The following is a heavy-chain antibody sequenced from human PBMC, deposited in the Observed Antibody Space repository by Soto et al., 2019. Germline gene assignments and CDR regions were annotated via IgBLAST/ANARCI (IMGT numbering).Heavy chain of an antibody. Sequence: EVQLVESGGGVVQPGGSLRLSCAASGFSFSTWMHWVRQAPGKGLVWLSRINSDGSSITYADSVKGRFIVSRDKAKNTLYLQINSLTAEDTAVYYCTRGASGYGNFDYWGQGVLLTVSS. CDR3: TRGASGYGNFDY. V-gene: IGHV3-74*01. J-gene: IGHJ4*02. CDR2: INSDGSSI. D-gene: IGHD5-12*01. CDR1: GFSFSTW.